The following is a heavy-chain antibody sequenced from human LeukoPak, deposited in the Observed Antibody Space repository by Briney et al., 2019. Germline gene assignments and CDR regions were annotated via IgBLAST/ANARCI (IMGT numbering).Heavy chain of an antibody. J-gene: IGHJ5*02. CDR2: IIPILGIA. Sequence: GASVKVSCKASGGTFSSYAISWVRQAPGQGLEWMGRIIPILGIANYAQKFQGRVTITADKSTSTAYMELSSLRSEDTAVYYCASTDGRAIKAGEGLLFDPWGQGTLVTVSS. D-gene: IGHD2-21*01. CDR1: GGTFSSYA. CDR3: ASTDGRAIKAGEGLLFDP. V-gene: IGHV1-69*04.